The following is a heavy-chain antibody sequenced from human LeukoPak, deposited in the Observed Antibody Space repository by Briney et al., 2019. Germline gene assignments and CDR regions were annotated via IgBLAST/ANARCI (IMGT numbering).Heavy chain of an antibody. D-gene: IGHD6-19*01. V-gene: IGHV4-4*07. CDR3: ARGTDWYDY. CDR2: VYNNGDT. J-gene: IGHJ4*02. Sequence: SETLSLTCLVSGGSTTSYYWSWIRQPAGKGLEWIGRVYNNGDTSYNPSLTSRVTMSADPSKNQFSLRLTSVTAADTAVYYCARGTDWYDYWGQGILVTVSS. CDR1: GGSTTSYY.